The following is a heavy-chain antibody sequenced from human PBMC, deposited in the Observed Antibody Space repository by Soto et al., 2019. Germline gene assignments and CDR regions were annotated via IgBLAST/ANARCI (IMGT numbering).Heavy chain of an antibody. V-gene: IGHV4-4*07. D-gene: IGHD3-10*01. Sequence: WETLSLTCTVSGGSISRYYVRWIRQSAGKGLEWIGRIDTSGTTNYNPSLKSRVTMSVDASKNHFSLNLSSVTAADTAVYYCARGPRGYVYYHGMDVWGQGTTVTVSS. CDR1: GGSISRYY. CDR3: ARGPRGYVYYHGMDV. CDR2: IDTSGTT. J-gene: IGHJ6*02.